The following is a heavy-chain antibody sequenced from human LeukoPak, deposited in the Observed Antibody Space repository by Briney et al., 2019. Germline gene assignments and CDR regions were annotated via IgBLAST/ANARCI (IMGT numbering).Heavy chain of an antibody. V-gene: IGHV4-34*01. CDR2: INHSGST. Sequence: SETLSLTCAVYGGSFCGYCWSWIRQPPGKGLEWIGEINHSGSTNYNPSLKSRVTISVDTSKNQFSLKLSSVTAADTAVYYCARGPGGSSFDYWGQGTLVTVSS. CDR3: ARGPGGSSFDY. D-gene: IGHD6-13*01. CDR1: GGSFCGYC. J-gene: IGHJ4*02.